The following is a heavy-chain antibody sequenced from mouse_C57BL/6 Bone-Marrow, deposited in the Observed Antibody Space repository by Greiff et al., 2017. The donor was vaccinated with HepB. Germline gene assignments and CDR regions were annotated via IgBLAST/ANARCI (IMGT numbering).Heavy chain of an antibody. CDR2: ISNGGGST. Sequence: EVKLMESGGGLVQPGGSLKLSCAASGFTFSDYYMYWVRQTPEKRLEWVAYISNGGGSTYYPDTVKGRFTISRDNAKNTLYLQMSRLKSEDTAMYYCARRPYYSHWYFDVWGTGTTVTVSS. CDR1: GFTFSDYY. J-gene: IGHJ1*03. D-gene: IGHD2-12*01. CDR3: ARRPYYSHWYFDV. V-gene: IGHV5-12*01.